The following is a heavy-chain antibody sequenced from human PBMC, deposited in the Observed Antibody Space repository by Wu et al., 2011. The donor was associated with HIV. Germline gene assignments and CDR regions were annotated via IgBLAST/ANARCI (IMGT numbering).Heavy chain of an antibody. V-gene: IGHV1-2*02. D-gene: IGHD2-21*01. CDR3: ARVVGGGAEGSY. Sequence: VQLVQSGAEVKKPGASVKVSCKASGYTFIGFYIHWVRQAPGQGLEWMGWINPNSGGTNYAQKFQGRVTMTRDTSISTAYMELSRLRSDDTAVYYCARVVGGGAEGSYWGQGTLVTVSS. CDR1: GYTFIGFY. CDR2: INPNSGGT. J-gene: IGHJ4*02.